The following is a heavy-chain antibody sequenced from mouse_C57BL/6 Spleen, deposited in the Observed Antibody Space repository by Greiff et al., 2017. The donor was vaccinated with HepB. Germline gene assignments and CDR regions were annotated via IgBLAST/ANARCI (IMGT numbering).Heavy chain of an antibody. CDR2: INYDGSST. CDR1: GFTFSDYY. CDR3: ARDGYGSSYGYYAMDY. V-gene: IGHV5-16*01. D-gene: IGHD1-1*01. Sequence: VKLVESEGGLVQPGSSMKLSCTASGFTFSDYYMAWVRQVPEKGLEWVANINYDGSSTYYLDSLKSRFIISRDNAKNILYLQMSSLKSEDTATYYCARDGYGSSYGYYAMDYWGQGTSVTVSS. J-gene: IGHJ4*01.